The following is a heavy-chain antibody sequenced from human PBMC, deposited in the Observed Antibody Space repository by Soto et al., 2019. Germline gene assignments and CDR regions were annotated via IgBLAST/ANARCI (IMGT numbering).Heavy chain of an antibody. CDR3: ARSSASLRYCSGGSCAFDI. J-gene: IGHJ3*02. CDR2: IIPIFGTA. V-gene: IGHV1-69*13. CDR1: GGTFSSYA. Sequence: SVKVSCKASGGTFSSYAISWVRQAPGQGLEWMGGIIPIFGTANYAQKFQGRVTITADESTSTAYMELSSLRSEDTAVYYCARSSASLRYCSGGSCAFDIWGQGTMVTVSS. D-gene: IGHD2-15*01.